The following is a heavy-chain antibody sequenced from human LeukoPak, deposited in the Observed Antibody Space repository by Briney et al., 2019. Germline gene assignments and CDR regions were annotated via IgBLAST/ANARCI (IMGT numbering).Heavy chain of an antibody. CDR1: GGSISSYY. Sequence: SETLSLTCTVSGGSISSYYWSWIRQPAGKGLEWIGRIYTSGSTNYNPSLKSRVTMSVDTSKNQFSLKLTSVTAADTAVYYCARSGLDYTSYYYYYMDVWGKGTTVTVSS. D-gene: IGHD4-11*01. CDR2: IYTSGST. V-gene: IGHV4-4*07. J-gene: IGHJ6*03. CDR3: ARSGLDYTSYYYYYMDV.